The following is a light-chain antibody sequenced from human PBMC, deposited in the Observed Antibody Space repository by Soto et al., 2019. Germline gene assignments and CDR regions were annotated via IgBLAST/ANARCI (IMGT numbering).Light chain of an antibody. CDR3: QQYGISPT. CDR2: DVS. Sequence: DIVLTQSPGTLSLSPGERATLSCRSSQSVSSNYLACYQQKPDQAPRLVIYDVSGRATGIPARFSGSGSGTDFTLTISRLEPDDSAVYYCQQYGISPTFGQGTKVEIK. V-gene: IGKV3-20*01. J-gene: IGKJ1*01. CDR1: QSVSSNY.